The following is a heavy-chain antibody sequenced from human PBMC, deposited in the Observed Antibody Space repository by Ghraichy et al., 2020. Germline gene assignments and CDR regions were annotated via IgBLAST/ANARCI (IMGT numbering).Heavy chain of an antibody. D-gene: IGHD3-22*01. CDR2: IYYSGST. Sequence: SETLSLTCTVSGGSISSYYWSWIRQPPGKGLEWIGYIYYSGSTNYNPSLKSRVTISVETSKNQFSLKLSSVTAADTAVYYCARLKYYDSSGCFDYWGQGTLVTVSS. J-gene: IGHJ4*02. CDR1: GGSISSYY. V-gene: IGHV4-59*08. CDR3: ARLKYYDSSGCFDY.